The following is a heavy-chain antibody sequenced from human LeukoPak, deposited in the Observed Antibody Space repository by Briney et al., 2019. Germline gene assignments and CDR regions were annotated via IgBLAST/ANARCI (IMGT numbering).Heavy chain of an antibody. CDR3: ARHYGP. D-gene: IGHD3-16*01. J-gene: IGHJ4*02. Sequence: SETLSLTCAVYGGSFSGYYWSWIRQPPGKGLEWIGSIYYSGSTYYNPSLKSRVTISVDTSKNQFSLKLNSVTATDTAVYYCARHYGPWGQGTLVTVSS. CDR1: GGSFSGYY. V-gene: IGHV4-34*01. CDR2: IYYSGST.